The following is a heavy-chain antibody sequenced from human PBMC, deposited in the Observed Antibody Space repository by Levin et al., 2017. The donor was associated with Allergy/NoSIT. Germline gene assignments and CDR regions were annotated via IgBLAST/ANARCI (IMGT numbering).Heavy chain of an antibody. CDR2: IYYSGST. CDR1: GGSISSYY. Sequence: SETLSLTCTVSGGSISSYYWSWIRQPPGKGLEWIGYIYYSGSTNYNPSLKSRVTISVDTSKNQFSLKLSSVTAADTAVYYCARGFWTAWWYFDLWGRGTLVTVSS. J-gene: IGHJ2*01. V-gene: IGHV4-59*01. CDR3: ARGFWTAWWYFDL. D-gene: IGHD3/OR15-3a*01.